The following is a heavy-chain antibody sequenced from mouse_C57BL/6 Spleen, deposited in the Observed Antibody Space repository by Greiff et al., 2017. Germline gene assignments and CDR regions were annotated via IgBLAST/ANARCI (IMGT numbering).Heavy chain of an antibody. CDR2: IDPSDSYT. J-gene: IGHJ3*01. Sequence: QVQLQQPGAELVKPGASVKLSCKASGYTFTSYWMQWVKQRPGQGLEWIGEIDPSDSYTNYNQKFKGKATLTVDTSSSTAYMQLSSLTSEDSAVYYSARSSTMVTKAWFAYWGQGTLVTVSA. CDR1: GYTFTSYW. CDR3: ARSSTMVTKAWFAY. D-gene: IGHD2-2*01. V-gene: IGHV1-50*01.